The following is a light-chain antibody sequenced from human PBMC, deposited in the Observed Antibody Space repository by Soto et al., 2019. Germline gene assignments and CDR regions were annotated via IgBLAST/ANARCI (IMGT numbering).Light chain of an antibody. V-gene: IGKV1-5*01. CDR2: DPS. CDR1: QSVSKW. J-gene: IGKJ1*01. Sequence: DIQMTQSPSTLSADAGDRVIITCRASQSVSKWLAWYQQKPGKAPTLLMYDPSNLQGGVPFRFSGSGSGTEFTLTIASLQPDDFATYYCQQYETFSGTFGPGTKVDI. CDR3: QQYETFSGT.